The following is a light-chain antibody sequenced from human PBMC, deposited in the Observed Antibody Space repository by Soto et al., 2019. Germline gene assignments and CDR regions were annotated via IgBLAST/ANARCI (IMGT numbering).Light chain of an antibody. CDR2: IAS. V-gene: IGKV3-15*01. CDR3: QQYNNWPLT. J-gene: IGKJ4*01. CDR1: QSVNSD. Sequence: ETVMTQSPATLSASPGQSATLSCRASQSVNSDLAWYQQIPGQAPRLLIYIASTGATGGPARFSGSGSGTEFTLTISSLQSEDFAIYYCQQYNNWPLTFGGGTKVEI.